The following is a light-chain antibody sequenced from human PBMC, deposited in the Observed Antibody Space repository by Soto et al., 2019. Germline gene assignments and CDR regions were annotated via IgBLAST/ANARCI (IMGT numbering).Light chain of an antibody. CDR3: HQYGSTTPFT. V-gene: IGKV3-20*01. J-gene: IGKJ3*01. Sequence: EIVLSQSPGTLSLSPGERATLSCRASQSVSSSYLAWYQQKPGQAPSLLIYGAASSATGIPDRFSGSGSGTAFSPTTIRREPADFAVNYCHQYGSTTPFTFGPGTKVDIK. CDR2: GAA. CDR1: QSVSSSY.